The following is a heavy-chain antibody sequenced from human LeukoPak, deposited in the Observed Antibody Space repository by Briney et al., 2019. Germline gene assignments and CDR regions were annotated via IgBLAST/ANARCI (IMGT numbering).Heavy chain of an antibody. D-gene: IGHD3-22*01. J-gene: IGHJ6*02. CDR3: ARDLYYYDRGPNSHLNYNYYGMDV. V-gene: IGHV3-30-3*01. CDR1: GFTFSGHA. Sequence: PGGSLRLSCEGYGFTFSGHALHWVRQAPGKGLEWVAVISYDGSFKYYSDSVKGRFTISRDNSKNTLFLQMDSLRLEDMAVYYCARDLYYYDRGPNSHLNYNYYGMDVWGQGTTVTVSS. CDR2: ISYDGSFK.